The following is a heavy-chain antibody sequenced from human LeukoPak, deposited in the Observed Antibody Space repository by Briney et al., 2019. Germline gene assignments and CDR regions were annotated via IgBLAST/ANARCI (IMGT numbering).Heavy chain of an antibody. D-gene: IGHD2-15*01. V-gene: IGHV3-23*01. CDR1: GFTFSSYA. Sequence: PGGSLRLSCAASGFTFSSYAMSWVRQAPGKGLEWVSAISGSGASTYYADSVRGRFTFSRDNSKNTLYLHMSSLRAEDTAAYYCAKECSGGSCYSAGQSYYYGMDVWGQGTTVTVSS. J-gene: IGHJ6*02. CDR2: ISGSGAST. CDR3: AKECSGGSCYSAGQSYYYGMDV.